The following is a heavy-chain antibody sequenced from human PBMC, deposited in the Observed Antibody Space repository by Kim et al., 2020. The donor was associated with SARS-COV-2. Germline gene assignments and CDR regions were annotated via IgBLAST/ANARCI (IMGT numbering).Heavy chain of an antibody. Sequence: APVKGRFTISRDDSKTTLYLQMNSLKTEDTAVYYCTTGSITGIYYYGMDVWGQGTTVTVSS. CDR3: TTGSITGIYYYGMDV. J-gene: IGHJ6*02. V-gene: IGHV3-15*01. D-gene: IGHD1-20*01.